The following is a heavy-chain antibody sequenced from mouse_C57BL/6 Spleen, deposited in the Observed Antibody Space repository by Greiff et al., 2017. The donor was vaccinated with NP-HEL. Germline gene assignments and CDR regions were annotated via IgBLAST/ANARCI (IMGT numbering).Heavy chain of an antibody. J-gene: IGHJ3*01. CDR3: ARGAAQATAWFAY. CDR1: GYAFSSSW. CDR2: IYPGDGDT. V-gene: IGHV1-82*01. Sequence: QVQLQQSGPELVKPGASVKISCKASGYAFSSSWMNWVKQRPGKGLEWIGRIYPGDGDTNYNGKFKGKATLTAAKSSSTASMQLSSLTSEDSAVYFCARGAAQATAWFAYWGQGTLVTVSA. D-gene: IGHD3-2*02.